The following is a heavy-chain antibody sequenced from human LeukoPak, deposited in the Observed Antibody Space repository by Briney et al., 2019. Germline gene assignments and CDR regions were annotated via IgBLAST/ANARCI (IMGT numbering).Heavy chain of an antibody. CDR3: ASTLIAARLFDI. CDR1: GGSISSSSYY. CDR2: IYYSGST. Sequence: SETLSLTCTVSGGSISSSSYYWGWIRQPPGKGLEWIGSIYYSGSTYYNPSLKSRVTISVDTSKNQFSLKLSSVTAADTAVYYCASTLIAARLFDIWGQGTMVTVSS. J-gene: IGHJ3*02. V-gene: IGHV4-39*01. D-gene: IGHD6-6*01.